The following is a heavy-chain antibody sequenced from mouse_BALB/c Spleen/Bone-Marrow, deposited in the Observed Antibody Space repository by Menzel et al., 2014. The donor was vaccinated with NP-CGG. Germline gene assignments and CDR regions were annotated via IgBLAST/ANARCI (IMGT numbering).Heavy chain of an antibody. D-gene: IGHD2-3*01. Sequence: VQLQQSGAELVRPGSSVKISCKASGYAFSSYWMNWVKQGPGQGLEWIGQIYPGDDDTNFNGKFKGKATLTADKSSSTVYMQLSSLTSEDSAVYFCAKGKDGGSPYFDVWGAGTTVTGSS. CDR1: GYAFSSYW. CDR3: AKGKDGGSPYFDV. CDR2: IYPGDDDT. V-gene: IGHV1-80*01. J-gene: IGHJ1*01.